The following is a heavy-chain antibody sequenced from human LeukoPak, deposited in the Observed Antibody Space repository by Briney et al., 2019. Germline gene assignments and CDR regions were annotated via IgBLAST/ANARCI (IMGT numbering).Heavy chain of an antibody. D-gene: IGHD1-26*01. CDR1: GYTFTSYD. V-gene: IGHV1-8*01. CDR2: MNPNSGNT. J-gene: IGHJ4*02. Sequence: ASVKVSCKASGYTFTSYDINWVRQATGQGLEWMGWMNPNSGNTGYAQRFQGRVTMTRNTSISTAYMELSSLRSEDTAVCYCARGSMLGATSTPQFDYWGQGTLVTVSS. CDR3: ARGSMLGATSTPQFDY.